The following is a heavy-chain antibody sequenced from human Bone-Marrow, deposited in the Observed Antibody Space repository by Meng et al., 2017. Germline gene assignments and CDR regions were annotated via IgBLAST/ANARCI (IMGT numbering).Heavy chain of an antibody. J-gene: IGHJ4*02. CDR1: GYTFTDYY. V-gene: IGHV1-18*04. D-gene: IGHD6-19*01. CDR2: ISAYNGNT. Sequence: ASVKVSCKASGYTFTDYYMHWVRQAPGQGLEWLGWISAYNGNTNYAQKLQGRVTMTTDTSTSTAYMELRSLRSDDTAVYYCARVAVAGGGTLDYWGQGTLVTVSS. CDR3: ARVAVAGGGTLDY.